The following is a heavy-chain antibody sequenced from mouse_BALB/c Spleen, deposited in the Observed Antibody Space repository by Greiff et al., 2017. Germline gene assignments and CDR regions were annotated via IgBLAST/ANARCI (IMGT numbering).Heavy chain of an antibody. CDR3: ATYYYGSPFAY. CDR2: ISYSGST. Sequence: EVQLVESGPGLVKPSQSLSLTCTVTGYSITSDYAWNWIRQFPGNKLEWMGYISYSGSTSYNPSLKSRISITRDTSKNQFFLQLNSVTTEDTATYYCATYYYGSPFAYWGQGTLVTVSA. J-gene: IGHJ3*01. CDR1: GYSITSDYA. D-gene: IGHD1-1*01. V-gene: IGHV3-2*02.